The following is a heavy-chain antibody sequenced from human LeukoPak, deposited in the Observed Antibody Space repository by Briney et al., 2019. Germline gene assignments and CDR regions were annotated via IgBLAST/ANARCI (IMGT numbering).Heavy chain of an antibody. Sequence: PGGSLRLSCVASGFTVSSKYMSWVRQAPGKGLEWVSVIYSGGSTYYGESVKGRFTLSRDNSKNTVYLQMNALRAEDSAVYYCARGTVWRLGSYGLDVWGQGTTVTVSS. CDR3: ARGTVWRLGSYGLDV. CDR2: IYSGGST. CDR1: GFTVSSKY. J-gene: IGHJ6*02. D-gene: IGHD3-16*01. V-gene: IGHV3-53*01.